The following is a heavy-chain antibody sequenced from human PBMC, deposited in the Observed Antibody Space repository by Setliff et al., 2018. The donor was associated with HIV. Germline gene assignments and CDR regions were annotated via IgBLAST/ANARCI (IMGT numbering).Heavy chain of an antibody. D-gene: IGHD5-12*01. CDR2: IKADGSEK. V-gene: IGHV3-7*01. CDR1: GFAFSTYW. J-gene: IGHJ4*02. CDR3: TKERGDGYGYYFDY. Sequence: GGSLRLSCAASGFAFSTYWMGWIRQVPGKGLEWVANIKADGSEKYYMNSVKGRFTISRDNAKNTLYLQMNSLRAEDTAVYYCTKERGDGYGYYFDYWGQGTLVTVSS.